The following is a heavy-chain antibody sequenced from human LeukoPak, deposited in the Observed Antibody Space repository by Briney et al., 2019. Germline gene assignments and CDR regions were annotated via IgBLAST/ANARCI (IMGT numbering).Heavy chain of an antibody. J-gene: IGHJ4*02. Sequence: GGSLRLSCAASGFTFSSYSMNWVRQAPGKGLEWVSSISSSSSYIYYADSVKGRFTISRDNAKNSLYLQVNSLRAEDTAVYYCARDLDGYRRRVGFDYWGQGTLVTVSS. D-gene: IGHD5-24*01. V-gene: IGHV3-21*01. CDR1: GFTFSSYS. CDR3: ARDLDGYRRRVGFDY. CDR2: ISSSSSYI.